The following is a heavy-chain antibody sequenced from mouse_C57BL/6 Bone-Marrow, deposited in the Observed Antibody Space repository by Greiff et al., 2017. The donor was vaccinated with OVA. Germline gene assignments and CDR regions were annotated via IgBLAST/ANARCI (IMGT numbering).Heavy chain of an antibody. CDR3: ARHYGSSYWYFDV. CDR1: GYAFSSSW. D-gene: IGHD1-1*01. CDR2: IYPGDGDP. J-gene: IGHJ1*03. Sequence: QVQLQQSGPELVKPGASVKISCKASGYAFSSSWMNWVKQRPGKGLEWIGRIYPGDGDPNYNGKFKGKATLTADKSSSTAYMQLSSLTSEDSAVYFCARHYGSSYWYFDVWGTGTTVTVSS. V-gene: IGHV1-82*01.